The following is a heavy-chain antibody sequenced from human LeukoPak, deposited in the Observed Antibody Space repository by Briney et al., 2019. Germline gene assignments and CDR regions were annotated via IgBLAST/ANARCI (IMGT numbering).Heavy chain of an antibody. CDR3: ARDFAYKKFDY. Sequence: GGSLRLSCAASGLIFSGSWMNWVRQAPGKGRKWVATINPDGNKKGVADSVRGRFTISRDDAENSLYLQMNSLRAEDTAVYYCARDFAYKKFDYWGQGTLVTVSS. CDR2: INPDGNKK. D-gene: IGHD2-21*01. CDR1: GLIFSGSW. V-gene: IGHV3-7*03. J-gene: IGHJ4*02.